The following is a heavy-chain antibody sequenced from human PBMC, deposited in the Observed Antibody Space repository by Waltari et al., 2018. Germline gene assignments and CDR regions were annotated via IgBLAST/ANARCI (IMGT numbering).Heavy chain of an antibody. J-gene: IGHJ6*02. CDR3: TGSTRLTYYYYGMDV. V-gene: IGHV3-49*04. CDR2: IRSKAYGGTT. D-gene: IGHD2-2*01. Sequence: EVQLVESGGGLVQPGRSLRLSCTASGFTFGDYAMSWVRQAPGKGLEWVGFIRSKAYGGTTEYAASVKGRFTISRDDSKSIAYLQMNSLKTEDTAVYYCTGSTRLTYYYYGMDVWGQGTTVTVSS. CDR1: GFTFGDYA.